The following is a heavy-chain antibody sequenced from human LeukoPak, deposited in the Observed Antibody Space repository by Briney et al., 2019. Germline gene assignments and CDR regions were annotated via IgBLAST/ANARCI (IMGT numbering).Heavy chain of an antibody. D-gene: IGHD2-2*01. Sequence: GGSLRLSCAASGFTFSSYEMNWVRQAPGKGLEWVSYISSGGSTIYYADSVKGRFTISRDNAKNSLYLQMNSLRAEDTAVYYCARSRGIVVVPAAFPKRPYYFDYWGQGTLVTVSS. J-gene: IGHJ4*02. V-gene: IGHV3-48*03. CDR1: GFTFSSYE. CDR3: ARSRGIVVVPAAFPKRPYYFDY. CDR2: ISSGGSTI.